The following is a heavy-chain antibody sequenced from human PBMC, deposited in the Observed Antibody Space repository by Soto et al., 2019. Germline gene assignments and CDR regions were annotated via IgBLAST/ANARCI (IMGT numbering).Heavy chain of an antibody. V-gene: IGHV4-59*01. CDR1: GGSTISSY. CDR2: IYSSGVT. CDR3: ARYGSHYYYYRMDV. Sequence: QVQLQESGPGLVKPSETLSLTCTVSGGSTISSYWTWIRQPPGKGLEWIGHIYSSGVTDYNPSLKNRSTISIDTSTNQFSLKLSSMTAADTAVYYCARYGSHYYYYRMDVWGQGTTVIVSS. D-gene: IGHD3-10*01. J-gene: IGHJ6*02.